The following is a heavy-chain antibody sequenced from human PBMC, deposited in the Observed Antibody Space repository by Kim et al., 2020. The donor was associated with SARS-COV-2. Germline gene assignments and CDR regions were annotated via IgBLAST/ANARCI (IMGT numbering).Heavy chain of an antibody. CDR3: ARDRYSSGSRNMDV. V-gene: IGHV3-53*01. CDR2: IYSGGST. D-gene: IGHD6-19*01. Sequence: GGSLRLSCAASGFTVSSNYMSWVRQAPGKGLEWVSVIYSGGSTYYADSVKGRFTISRDNSKNTLYLQMNSLRAEDTAVYYCARDRYSSGSRNMDVWGQGTTVTVSS. J-gene: IGHJ6*02. CDR1: GFTVSSNY.